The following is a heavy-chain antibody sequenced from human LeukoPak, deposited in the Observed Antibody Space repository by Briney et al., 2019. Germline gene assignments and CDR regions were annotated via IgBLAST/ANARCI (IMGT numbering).Heavy chain of an antibody. CDR1: GFTFSSYS. CDR2: ISSSTSGATI. D-gene: IGHD1-26*01. J-gene: IGHJ4*02. CDR3: ARGTGSYYGHFDY. V-gene: IGHV3-48*01. Sequence: GGSLRLSCAASGFTFSSYSMNWVRQAPGKGLEWVSYISSSTSGATIYYADSVRGRFTISRDNAKNSLYLQMNSLRAEDTAVYYCARGTGSYYGHFDYWGQGTLVTVSS.